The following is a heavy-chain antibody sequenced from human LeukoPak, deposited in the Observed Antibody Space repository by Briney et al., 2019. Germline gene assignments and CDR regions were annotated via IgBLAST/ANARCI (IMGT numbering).Heavy chain of an antibody. D-gene: IGHD6-19*01. V-gene: IGHV3-23*01. Sequence: GGSLRLSCAASGFTFSSYAMSWVRQAPGKGLEWVSAISGSGGSTYYADSVKGRFTISRDNSKNTLYLQMNSLRAEDTAVYYCVAAPNGLSALALFDYWGQGTLVTVSS. CDR1: GFTFSSYA. CDR2: ISGSGGST. J-gene: IGHJ4*02. CDR3: VAAPNGLSALALFDY.